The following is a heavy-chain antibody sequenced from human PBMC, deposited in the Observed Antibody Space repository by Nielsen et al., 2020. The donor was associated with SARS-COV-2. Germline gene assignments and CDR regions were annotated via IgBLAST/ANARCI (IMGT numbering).Heavy chain of an antibody. Sequence: ASPQASCKASASTSTIYYMHCVRHAPRQGLAWLGMINPRGGSTSYTQRSQGRVTMTRDTSTSTANMELTSLTSEDTAVYYCARGEPDRSGLGLYFHMNVWGKGTTVTVSS. CDR2: INPRGGST. D-gene: IGHD6-19*01. CDR3: ARGEPDRSGLGLYFHMNV. V-gene: IGHV1-46*01. CDR1: ASTSTIYY. J-gene: IGHJ6*03.